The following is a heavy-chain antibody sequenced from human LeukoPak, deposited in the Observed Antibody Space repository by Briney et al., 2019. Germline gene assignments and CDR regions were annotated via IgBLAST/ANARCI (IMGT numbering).Heavy chain of an antibody. J-gene: IGHJ4*02. D-gene: IGHD1-26*01. CDR3: ARDVVVGATLGY. CDR1: GYTFISYD. Sequence: GASVKVSCKASGYTFISYDINWVRQAPGQGLEWMGWMNPNSGNTGYVRKFQGRVTLTRDTSLSTAYMELSSLRSEDTAVYYCARDVVVGATLGYWGQGTLVTVSS. V-gene: IGHV1-8*01. CDR2: MNPNSGNT.